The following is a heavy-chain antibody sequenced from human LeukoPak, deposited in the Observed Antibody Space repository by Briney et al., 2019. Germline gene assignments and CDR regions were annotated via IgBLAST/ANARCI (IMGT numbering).Heavy chain of an antibody. V-gene: IGHV4-59*01. CDR2: IYYSGST. J-gene: IGHJ6*02. D-gene: IGHD6-13*01. CDR3: AREAAGPLDV. CDR1: GGSISSYY. Sequence: SKTLSLTCTVSGGSISSYYWSWIRQPPGKGLEWIGYIYYSGSTNYNPSLKSRVTISVDTSKNQFSLKLSSVTAADTAVYYCAREAAGPLDVWGQGTTVTVSS.